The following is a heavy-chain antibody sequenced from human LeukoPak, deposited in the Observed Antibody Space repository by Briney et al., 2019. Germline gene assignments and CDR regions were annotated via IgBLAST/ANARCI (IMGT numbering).Heavy chain of an antibody. CDR1: GFTFNSYA. CDR2: ISPSGTDT. CDR3: AKRGGYETMAAFDY. Sequence: GGSLRLSCAASGFTFNSYAMSRVRQAPGKGLEWVSAISPSGTDTYYADSVKGRFTISRDNSKNTLYLQMSSLRAEDPAVYYCAKRGGYETMAAFDYWGQGTLVTVSS. V-gene: IGHV3-23*01. D-gene: IGHD3-10*01. J-gene: IGHJ4*02.